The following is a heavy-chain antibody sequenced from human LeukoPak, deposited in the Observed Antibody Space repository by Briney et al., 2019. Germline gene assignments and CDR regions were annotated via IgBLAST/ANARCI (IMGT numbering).Heavy chain of an antibody. J-gene: IGHJ5*02. CDR1: GYTFAKYW. Sequence: GESLKISCQASGYTFAKYWIGWVRQMPGKGLEWMGIIYPGDSDTRYSPSFQGQVTISADKSISTAYLQWSSLKASDTPMYYCARRMGCSSTSCYNWFDPWGQGTLVTVSS. CDR2: IYPGDSDT. CDR3: ARRMGCSSTSCYNWFDP. V-gene: IGHV5-51*01. D-gene: IGHD2-2*01.